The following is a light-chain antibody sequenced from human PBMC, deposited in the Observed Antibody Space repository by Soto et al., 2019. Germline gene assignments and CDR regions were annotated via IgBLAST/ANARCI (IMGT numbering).Light chain of an antibody. J-gene: IGKJ5*01. CDR3: QHRDSWPLT. CDR2: DAS. V-gene: IGKV3-11*01. CDR1: QSLSTY. Sequence: EIVLTQSPATLSLSPGERATLSCRASQSLSTYLAWYQQKHGQAPRLLIYDASNRATGIPARFSGSGSGTDLTITISSLEPEDFEVYYCQHRDSWPLTFGGGTRLEIK.